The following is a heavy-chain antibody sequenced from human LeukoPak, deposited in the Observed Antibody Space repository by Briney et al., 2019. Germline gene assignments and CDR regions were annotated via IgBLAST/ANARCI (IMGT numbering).Heavy chain of an antibody. V-gene: IGHV3-48*03. J-gene: IGHJ4*02. CDR3: AGKLAYCGGDCYLFDY. CDR1: GFTFSSYE. Sequence: GGSLRLSCAASGFTFSSYEMNWVRQAPGKGLEWVSYISSSGSTIYYADSVKGRFTISRDNAKNSLYLQMNSLRAEDTAVYYCAGKLAYCGGDCYLFDYWGQGTLVTVSS. D-gene: IGHD2-21*02. CDR2: ISSSGSTI.